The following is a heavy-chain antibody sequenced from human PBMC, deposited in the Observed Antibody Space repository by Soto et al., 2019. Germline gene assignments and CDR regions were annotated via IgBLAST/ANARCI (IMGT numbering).Heavy chain of an antibody. D-gene: IGHD3-16*02. J-gene: IGHJ4*02. CDR3: ARAPFMITFGGVIVNGNFDY. CDR1: GCSISSGGYY. CDR2: IYYSGST. Sequence: TRSLTCTVAGCSISSGGYYWSWIRQHPGKGLEWIGYIYYSGSTYYNPSLKSRVTISVDTSKNQFSLKLSSVTAADTAVYYCARAPFMITFGGVIVNGNFDYWGQGTLVTAPQ. V-gene: IGHV4-31*03.